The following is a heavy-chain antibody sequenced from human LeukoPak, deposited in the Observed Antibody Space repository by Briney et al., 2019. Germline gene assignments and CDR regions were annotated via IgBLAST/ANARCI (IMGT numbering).Heavy chain of an antibody. CDR1: GGSISSYY. CDR2: IYYSGST. CDR3: ARQSRYCSGGSCYRVPLLDY. J-gene: IGHJ4*02. V-gene: IGHV4-59*08. D-gene: IGHD2-15*01. Sequence: SETLSLTCTVSGGSISSYYWSWIRQPPGKGLEWIGYIYYSGSTNYNPSLKSRVTISVDTSKNQFSLKLSSVTAADTAVYYCARQSRYCSGGSCYRVPLLDYWGQGTLVTVSS.